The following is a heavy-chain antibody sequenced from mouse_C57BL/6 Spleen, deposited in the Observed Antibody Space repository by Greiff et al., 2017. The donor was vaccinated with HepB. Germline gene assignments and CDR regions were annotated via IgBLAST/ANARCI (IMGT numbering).Heavy chain of an antibody. V-gene: IGHV1-81*01. CDR2: IYPRSGNT. CDR1: GYTFTSYG. D-gene: IGHD2-4*01. Sequence: LVESGAELARPGASVKLSCKASGYTFTSYGISWVKQRTGQGLEWIGEIYPRSGNTYYNEKFKGKATLTADKSSSTAYIELRSLTSEDSAVYFCAKGGYDYDGDYYAMDYWGQGTSVTVSS. CDR3: AKGGYDYDGDYYAMDY. J-gene: IGHJ4*01.